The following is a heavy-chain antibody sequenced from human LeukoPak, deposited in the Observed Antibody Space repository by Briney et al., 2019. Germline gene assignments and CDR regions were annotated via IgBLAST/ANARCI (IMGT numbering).Heavy chain of an antibody. V-gene: IGHV3-23*01. D-gene: IGHD6-19*01. J-gene: IGHJ5*02. Sequence: PGGSLRLSCAASGFTFSSYAMSWVRQAPGKGLEWVSAISGSGGSTYYADSVKGRFTISRDNSKNTLYLQMNSLRAEDTAVYYCAKVVLREWLVPGFDPWGQGTLVTVSS. CDR2: ISGSGGST. CDR1: GFTFSSYA. CDR3: AKVVLREWLVPGFDP.